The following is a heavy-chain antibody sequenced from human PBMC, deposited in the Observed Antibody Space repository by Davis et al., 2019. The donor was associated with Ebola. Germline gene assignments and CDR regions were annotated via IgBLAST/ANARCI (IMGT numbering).Heavy chain of an antibody. CDR1: GGSFSGYY. Sequence: PSETLSLTCAVYGGSFSGYYWTWIRQPPGKGLEWIGDIDHSGRTTCNASLKSRVTISVDTSKNQFSLKLTSVTAADTAVYYCARYCSSNSCKLFDFWGQGSLVTVSS. CDR2: IDHSGRT. J-gene: IGHJ5*01. D-gene: IGHD2-2*01. V-gene: IGHV4-34*01. CDR3: ARYCSSNSCKLFDF.